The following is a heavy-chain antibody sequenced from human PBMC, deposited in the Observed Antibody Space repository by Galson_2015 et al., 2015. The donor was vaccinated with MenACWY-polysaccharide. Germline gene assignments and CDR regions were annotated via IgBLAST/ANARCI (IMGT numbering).Heavy chain of an antibody. D-gene: IGHD2-2*01. V-gene: IGHV3-23*01. CDR1: GFTFTSYA. CDR3: ATNRGYDTFDH. J-gene: IGHJ4*02. Sequence: LRLSCAASGFTFTSYAMSWVRQAPGKGLEWVSAIRSSSTNTYYADSVKGRFTSSRDNAKDSLYLQMNSLRAEDTAIYYCATNRGYDTFDHWGQGALVIVS. CDR2: IRSSSTNT.